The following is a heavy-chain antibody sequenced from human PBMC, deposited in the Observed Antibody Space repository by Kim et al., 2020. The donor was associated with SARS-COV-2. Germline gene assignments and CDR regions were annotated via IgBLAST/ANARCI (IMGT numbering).Heavy chain of an antibody. CDR1: GFTLSSCW. V-gene: IGHV3-7*03. CDR3: VRDWPAPFDY. J-gene: IGHJ4*02. D-gene: IGHD2-2*01. CDR2: IKGDGSES. Sequence: GGSLRLSCAASGFTLSSCWMSWVRQAPGKGLEWVANIKGDGSESYYVDSVKGRFTISRDNAKNSLYLQMNSLRAEDTAVYYCVRDWPAPFDYWGQGTLVTVSS.